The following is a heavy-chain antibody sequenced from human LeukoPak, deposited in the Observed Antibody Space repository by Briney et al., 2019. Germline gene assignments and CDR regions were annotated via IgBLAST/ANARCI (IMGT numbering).Heavy chain of an antibody. D-gene: IGHD2-2*01. Sequence: SETLSLTCTVSGGSISSYYWGWIRQPPGKGLEWIGSIYYSGSTYYNPSLKSRVTISVDTSKNQFSLKLSSVTAADTAVYYCARGIGSYIVVVPAAHMFDYWGQGTLVTVSS. J-gene: IGHJ4*02. CDR1: GGSISSYY. CDR3: ARGIGSYIVVVPAAHMFDY. V-gene: IGHV4-39*01. CDR2: IYYSGST.